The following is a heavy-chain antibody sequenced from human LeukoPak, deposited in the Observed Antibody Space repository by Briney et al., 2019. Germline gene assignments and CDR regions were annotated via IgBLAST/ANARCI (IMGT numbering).Heavy chain of an antibody. Sequence: GGSLRLSCAASRFTFSRYGMHWVRQAPGKGLEWVAVISYDGSNKDYADSVKGRFTISRDNSKNTLYLQMNSLIPDDTAVYYCAKGRQQWWTFDALDIWGQETMVTVSS. D-gene: IGHD5-18*01. V-gene: IGHV3-30*18. CDR2: ISYDGSNK. CDR1: RFTFSRYG. CDR3: AKGRQQWWTFDALDI. J-gene: IGHJ3*02.